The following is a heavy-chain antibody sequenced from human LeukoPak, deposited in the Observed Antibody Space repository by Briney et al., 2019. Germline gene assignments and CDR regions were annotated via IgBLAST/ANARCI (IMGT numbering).Heavy chain of an antibody. Sequence: PSETLSLTCDVSGVSISHSQWWSWVRQPPGKGLEWIGEIYQSGRTNYNPSLKSRVTMSVDRSKNHLSLTLTSVTAADTAVYYCSRESGAFSPFGYWGQGTLVTVSS. CDR3: SRESGAFSPFGY. V-gene: IGHV4-4*02. J-gene: IGHJ4*02. D-gene: IGHD1-26*01. CDR1: GVSISHSQW. CDR2: IYQSGRT.